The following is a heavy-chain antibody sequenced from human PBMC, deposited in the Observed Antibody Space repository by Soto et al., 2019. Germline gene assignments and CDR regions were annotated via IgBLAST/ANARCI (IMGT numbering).Heavy chain of an antibody. CDR1: GFSFGHYP. CDR2: IGASGDQT. D-gene: IGHD3-3*01. CDR3: AQEEWRGGAYHY. V-gene: IGHV3-23*01. J-gene: IGHJ4*02. Sequence: DVQLLESGGDLVQPGGSRRVSYAASGFSFGHYPMGWVRQAPGKGLEWVTHIGASGDQTFYPDSVRGRFTISRDNSKNILYLQMNSLGVEDTAIYYCAQEEWRGGAYHYWGQGTLVTVSS.